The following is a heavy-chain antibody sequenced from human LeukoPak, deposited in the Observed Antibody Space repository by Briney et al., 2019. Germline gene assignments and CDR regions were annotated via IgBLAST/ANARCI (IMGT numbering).Heavy chain of an antibody. J-gene: IGHJ4*02. CDR2: ISGSGGST. Sequence: GGSLRLSCEASGFTFSSYAMSWVRQAPGKGLEWVSAISGSGGSTYYADSVKGRFTISRDNSKNTLYLQMNSLRAEDTAVYYCAKDTVLAYGSSFDYWGQGTLVTASS. CDR3: AKDTVLAYGSSFDY. V-gene: IGHV3-23*01. D-gene: IGHD6-13*01. CDR1: GFTFSSYA.